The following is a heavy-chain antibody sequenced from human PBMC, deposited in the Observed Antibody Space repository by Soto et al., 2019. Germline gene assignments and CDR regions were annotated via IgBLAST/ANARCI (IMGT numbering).Heavy chain of an antibody. J-gene: IGHJ4*02. Sequence: WETLSLTGAVFGGSVSSETHFWSWIRQPPGKGLEWIGYIYHSGITNSNPSLKGRLTISVDKSTNHFSLSLASVTAADTAIYYCAREDMSGTYYFDSWGQGTRVTVSS. CDR2: IYHSGIT. D-gene: IGHD1-26*01. V-gene: IGHV4-61*03. CDR3: AREDMSGTYYFDS. CDR1: GGSVSSETHF.